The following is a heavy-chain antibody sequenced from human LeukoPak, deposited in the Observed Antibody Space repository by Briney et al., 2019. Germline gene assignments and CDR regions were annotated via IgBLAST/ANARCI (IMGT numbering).Heavy chain of an antibody. Sequence: SGGSLTLSCTASGFTFSSYWMHWVRQAPGKGLVWVSRINSDGSSTSYADSVKGRFTISNVNTKNTLYLHMNTLRAEGTAVYYCSIYRKWELTFDYWGQGTLVTVSS. V-gene: IGHV3-74*01. D-gene: IGHD1-26*01. CDR3: SIYRKWELTFDY. J-gene: IGHJ4*02. CDR1: GFTFSSYW. CDR2: INSDGSST.